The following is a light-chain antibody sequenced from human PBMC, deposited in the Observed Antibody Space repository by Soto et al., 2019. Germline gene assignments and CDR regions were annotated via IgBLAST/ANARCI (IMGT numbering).Light chain of an antibody. Sequence: EIVMTQSPATLSVSPGERATLSCTASQSVSSNLAWYQQKPGQAPRLLIYGASTRATGIPARFSGSGSGTEFTLTINSLQSEDFAVYYCQQYNNWPPRVTFGQGTKVEIK. CDR2: GAS. V-gene: IGKV3-15*01. CDR3: QQYNNWPPRVT. CDR1: QSVSSN. J-gene: IGKJ1*01.